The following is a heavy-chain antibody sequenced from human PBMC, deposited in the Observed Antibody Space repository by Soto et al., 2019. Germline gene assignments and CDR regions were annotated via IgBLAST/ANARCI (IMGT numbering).Heavy chain of an antibody. V-gene: IGHV4-28*01. J-gene: IGHJ4*02. D-gene: IGHD6-19*01. CDR3: ARTKYNSGWLED. CDR1: NHSIRSDNW. CDR2: MYHIWTT. Sequence: QVQLQESGPRLVRPSDTLSLTCNVYNHSIRSDNWWGWIRQPPGKGLEWVGYMYHIWTTYYNPSLKSRISLSVDTTKNQFSLKLKSVTAVDTAIYYCARTKYNSGWLEDWGQGTLVTVSS.